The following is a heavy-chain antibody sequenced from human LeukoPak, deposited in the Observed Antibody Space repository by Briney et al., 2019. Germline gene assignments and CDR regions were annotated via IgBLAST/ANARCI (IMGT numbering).Heavy chain of an antibody. V-gene: IGHV3-11*01. CDR1: GFDFSNSF. J-gene: IGHJ4*02. CDR2: ISSRSTTI. CDR3: GKGSLEVPATPLDF. Sequence: PGGSLRLSCTASGFDFSNSFMTWVRQAPGKGLEWISYISSRSTTIYYADSVKGRFTISRDNGKNTVYLQMNNLRVDDTAVFYCGKGSLEVPATPLDFWGQGTLVTVSS. D-gene: IGHD2-15*01.